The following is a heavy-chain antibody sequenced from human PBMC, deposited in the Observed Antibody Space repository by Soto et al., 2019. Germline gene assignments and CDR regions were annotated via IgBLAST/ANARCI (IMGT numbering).Heavy chain of an antibody. Sequence: ASVKVSCKTSEHTFTSYYMLWVRQAPGQGLEWMAIINPAGGDTTYAQKFQGRVTMTRDTSTSTVYMELSILRSDDPPVYYCARDSGEPYSSVCWGQ. CDR2: INPAGGDT. J-gene: IGHJ4*01. CDR1: EHTFTSYY. CDR3: ARDSGEPYSSVC. V-gene: IGHV1-46*01.